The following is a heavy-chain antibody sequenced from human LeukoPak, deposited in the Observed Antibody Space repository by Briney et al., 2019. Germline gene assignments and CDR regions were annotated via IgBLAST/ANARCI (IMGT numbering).Heavy chain of an antibody. CDR3: AREYSSSSFDY. CDR2: MYYGGIT. CDR1: GDSMSSYY. V-gene: IGHV4-59*12. Sequence: PSETLSLTCTVSGDSMSSYYWSWIRQPPGKGLEWIAYMYYGGITAYNPSLKSRVTISVDTSKNQFSLKLSSVTAADTAVYYCAREYSSSSFDYWGQGTLVTVSS. D-gene: IGHD6-6*01. J-gene: IGHJ4*02.